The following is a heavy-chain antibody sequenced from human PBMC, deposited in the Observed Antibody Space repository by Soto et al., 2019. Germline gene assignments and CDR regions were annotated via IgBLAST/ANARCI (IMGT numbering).Heavy chain of an antibody. Sequence: SETLSLTCTVSGGSISSYYWSWIRQPPGKELEWIGYIYYSGSTNYNPSLKSRVTISVDTSKNQFSLKLSSVTAADTAVYYCARVGKPRAAYDYWGQGTLVTVSS. D-gene: IGHD2-15*01. CDR2: IYYSGST. V-gene: IGHV4-59*01. J-gene: IGHJ4*02. CDR1: GGSISSYY. CDR3: ARVGKPRAAYDY.